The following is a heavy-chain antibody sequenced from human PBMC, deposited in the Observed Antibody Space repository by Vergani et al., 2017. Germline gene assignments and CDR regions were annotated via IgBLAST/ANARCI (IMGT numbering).Heavy chain of an antibody. CDR3: ARASYYDILPGMDV. J-gene: IGHJ6*02. Sequence: QAQLGQSDSEVKKPGASVKVSCKASGYTFTDYHMHWVRQAPGRGFEWLGWINPESGGTNYAQNFQGRVTMTSDTSLSTVYMELSSLRSEDTAVYYCARASYYDILPGMDVWGQGTTVTVSS. CDR1: GYTFTDYH. CDR2: INPESGGT. D-gene: IGHD3-9*01. V-gene: IGHV1-2*02.